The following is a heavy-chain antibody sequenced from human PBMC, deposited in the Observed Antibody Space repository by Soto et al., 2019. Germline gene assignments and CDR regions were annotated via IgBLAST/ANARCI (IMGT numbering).Heavy chain of an antibody. J-gene: IGHJ6*02. CDR3: ASLGYCSSTSCEYYYYGMDV. V-gene: IGHV3-30-3*01. D-gene: IGHD2-2*01. CDR1: GFTFSSYA. Sequence: PGGSLRLSCAASGFTFSSYAMHWVRQAPGKGLEWVAVISYDGSNKYYADSVKGRFTISRDNSKNTLYLQMNSLRAEDTAVYYCASLGYCSSTSCEYYYYGMDVWGQGTTVTVSS. CDR2: ISYDGSNK.